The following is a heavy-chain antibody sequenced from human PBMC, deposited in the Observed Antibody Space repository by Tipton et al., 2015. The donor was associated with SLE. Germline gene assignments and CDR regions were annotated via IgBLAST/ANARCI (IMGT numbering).Heavy chain of an antibody. Sequence: TLSLTCAVYGGSISAYYWSWIRQPPGKGLEWIGEVKYRGSTNYSPSLKSRVTISVDTSKNQFSLKLSSVIAADTAVYYCARRYDFWSGYYSHWGQGTLVTVSS. D-gene: IGHD3-3*01. CDR1: GGSISAYY. CDR3: ARRYDFWSGYYSH. J-gene: IGHJ4*02. V-gene: IGHV4-34*01. CDR2: VKYRGST.